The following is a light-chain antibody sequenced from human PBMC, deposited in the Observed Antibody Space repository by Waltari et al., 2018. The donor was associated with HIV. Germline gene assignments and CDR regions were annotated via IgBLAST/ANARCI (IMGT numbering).Light chain of an antibody. CDR3: QKYNNAPHT. CDR2: RAS. Sequence: DVRMTQSPSSLSASVGDRVTITCRPTQDIGDSLAWYQQKPGQGPKLLIFRASTLHSGVSSRFSGSGSRTFFTLSITSLQPEDVATYFCQKYNNAPHTFGQGTKVE. J-gene: IGKJ1*01. V-gene: IGKV1-27*01. CDR1: QDIGDS.